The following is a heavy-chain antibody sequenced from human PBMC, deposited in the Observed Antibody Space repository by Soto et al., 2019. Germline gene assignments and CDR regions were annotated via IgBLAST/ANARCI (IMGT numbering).Heavy chain of an antibody. Sequence: GGSLRLSCAASGFTFSSYSMNWFRQAPGKGLEWVSSISSSSSYIYYADSVKGRFTISRDNAKNSLYLQMNSLRAEDTAVYYCARDKSITGTTRYFDYWGQGTLVTVSS. CDR2: ISSSSSYI. CDR3: ARDKSITGTTRYFDY. J-gene: IGHJ4*02. CDR1: GFTFSSYS. V-gene: IGHV3-21*01. D-gene: IGHD1-7*01.